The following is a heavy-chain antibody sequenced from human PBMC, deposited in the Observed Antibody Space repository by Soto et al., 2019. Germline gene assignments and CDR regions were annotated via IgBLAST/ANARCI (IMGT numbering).Heavy chain of an antibody. J-gene: IGHJ6*02. V-gene: IGHV1-58*01. D-gene: IGHD6-13*01. Sequence: ASVKVSCKASGFTFTSSAVQWVRQARGQRLEWIGWIVVGSGDTNSAQKFQKRVTITRDMSTSTAYIELSSLRSEDTAVYYCAATIIAAVGTGYYHGMDVRGQGTTVTVSS. CDR2: IVVGSGDT. CDR3: AATIIAAVGTGYYHGMDV. CDR1: GFTFTSSA.